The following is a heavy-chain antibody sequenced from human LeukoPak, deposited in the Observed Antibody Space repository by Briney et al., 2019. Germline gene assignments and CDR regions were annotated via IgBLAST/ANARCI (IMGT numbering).Heavy chain of an antibody. V-gene: IGHV4-61*02. CDR2: IYISGST. Sequence: PSETLSLTRTVSGDSISSSSYYWSWVRQTAGKGLEWIGRIYISGSTNYNPSLKSRVTMSLDTSKNRFSLQLSSVTAADTAVYYCAREVFTMVRGVINWFDPWGQGTLVTVSS. CDR3: AREVFTMVRGVINWFDP. D-gene: IGHD3-10*01. J-gene: IGHJ5*02. CDR1: GDSISSSSYY.